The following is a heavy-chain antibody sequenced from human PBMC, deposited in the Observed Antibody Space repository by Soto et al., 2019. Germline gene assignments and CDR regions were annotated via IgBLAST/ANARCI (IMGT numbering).Heavy chain of an antibody. D-gene: IGHD6-13*01. CDR1: GFTFSSYA. V-gene: IGHV3-30-3*01. CDR2: ISYDGSNK. CDR3: ARDGIAAAAYGMDV. J-gene: IGHJ6*02. Sequence: GGSLRLSCAASGFTFSSYAMHWVRQAPGKGLEWVAVISYDGSNKYYADSVKGRFTISRDNSKNTLYLQMNSLRAEDTAVYYCARDGIAAAAYGMDVWGQGTTVTVSS.